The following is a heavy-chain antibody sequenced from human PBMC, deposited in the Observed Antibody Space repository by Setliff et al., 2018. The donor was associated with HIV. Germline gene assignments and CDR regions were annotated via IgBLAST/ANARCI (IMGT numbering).Heavy chain of an antibody. V-gene: IGHV4-31*03. D-gene: IGHD1-1*01. J-gene: IGHJ6*03. CDR3: ATGRLYYYMDV. Sequence: SETLSLTCTVSGDSVSRGGYYWSWIRQHPGGGLDWIGYISYSGSTFYDPSLKSRVTMSLDTSYNQFSLKLNSVTAADTAVYYCATGRLYYYMDVWGKGTTVTVSS. CDR2: ISYSGST. CDR1: GDSVSRGGYY.